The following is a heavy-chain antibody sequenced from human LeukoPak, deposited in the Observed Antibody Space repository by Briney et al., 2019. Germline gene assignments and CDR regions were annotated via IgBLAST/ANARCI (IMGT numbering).Heavy chain of an antibody. CDR3: ARVVRYYYYMDV. V-gene: IGHV3-21*01. CDR2: ISSSSSYV. CDR1: GFTFSSYS. J-gene: IGHJ6*03. D-gene: IGHD2-8*01. Sequence: GGSLRLSCAASGFTFSSYSMNWVRQAPGKGLEWVSSISSSSSYVYYADSVKGRFTISRDNAKNSLYLQMNSLRAEDTAVYYCARVVRYYYYMDVWGKGTTVTVSS.